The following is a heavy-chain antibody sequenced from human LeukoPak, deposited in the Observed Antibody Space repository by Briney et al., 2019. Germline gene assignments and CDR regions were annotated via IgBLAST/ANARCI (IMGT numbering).Heavy chain of an antibody. Sequence: GGSPRLSCAASGFAFSSYWMLWVRQAPGKGLVWVSRISGDGTTTTYADSVKGRFTISRDNAKNILYLQMNSLRAEDTAIYYCARSQFDYWGQGILVTVS. V-gene: IGHV3-74*01. CDR3: ARSQFDY. CDR2: ISGDGTTT. CDR1: GFAFSSYW. J-gene: IGHJ4*02.